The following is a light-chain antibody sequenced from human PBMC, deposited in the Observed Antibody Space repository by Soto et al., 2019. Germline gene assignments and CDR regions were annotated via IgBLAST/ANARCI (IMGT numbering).Light chain of an antibody. CDR3: SSNTSYTSYV. J-gene: IGLJ1*01. CDR2: DVS. CDR1: SSDVGGYKY. Sequence: QSVLTQPASVSGSPGQSIAISCTGTSSDVGGYKYVSWYQQYPGKAPKLMIYDVSNRPSGVPDRFSGSKSGNTASLTISGLQSEDEADYYCSSNTSYTSYVFGTGTKVTVL. V-gene: IGLV2-14*01.